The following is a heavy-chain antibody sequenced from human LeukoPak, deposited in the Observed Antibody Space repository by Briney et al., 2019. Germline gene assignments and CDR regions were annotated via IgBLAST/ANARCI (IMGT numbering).Heavy chain of an antibody. CDR3: AKDYY. J-gene: IGHJ4*02. Sequence: GGSLRLSCAASGFTFDDYPMHWVRQVPAKGLEWVSLISGDGGTRYYADSVKGLFTISRDNSKNSLYLQLNSLRTEDTALYYCAKDYYWGQGTLVTVSS. CDR1: GFTFDDYP. CDR2: ISGDGGTR. V-gene: IGHV3-43*02.